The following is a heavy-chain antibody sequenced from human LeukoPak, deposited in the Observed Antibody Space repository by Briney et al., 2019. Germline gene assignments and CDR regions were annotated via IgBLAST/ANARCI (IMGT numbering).Heavy chain of an antibody. D-gene: IGHD5-12*01. V-gene: IGHV3-23*01. CDR3: AKSVRGYTYYFDC. CDR1: GFTFNNYA. Sequence: GGSLRLSCAASGFTFNNYAMSWVRQAPGKGLEWVSTISGSGSNTYYADSVKGRSTISRDNSKNTLYLQMNSLRAEDTAVYYCAKSVRGYTYYFDCWGQGTLVTVSP. J-gene: IGHJ4*02. CDR2: ISGSGSNT.